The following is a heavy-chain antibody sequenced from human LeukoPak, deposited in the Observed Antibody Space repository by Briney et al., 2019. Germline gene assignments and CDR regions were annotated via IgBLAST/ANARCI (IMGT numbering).Heavy chain of an antibody. CDR3: ARGTGWYGDY. Sequence: GGSLRLSCAASGFTFSSYAMSWVRQAPGKGLEWVSAISGSGTSTYYADSVKGRFTISRDNSKNTLYLQMNSLRAEDTGVYYCARGTGWYGDYWGQGTLVPVSS. V-gene: IGHV3-23*01. CDR1: GFTFSSYA. D-gene: IGHD6-19*01. CDR2: ISGSGTST. J-gene: IGHJ4*02.